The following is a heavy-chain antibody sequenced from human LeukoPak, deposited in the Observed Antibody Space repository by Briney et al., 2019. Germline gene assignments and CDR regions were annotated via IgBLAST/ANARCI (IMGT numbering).Heavy chain of an antibody. J-gene: IGHJ5*02. CDR2: IYYSGST. V-gene: IGHV4-59*01. Sequence: SETLSLTCTVSGGSISSYYWSWIRQPPGKGLEWIGYIYYSGSTNYNPSLKSRFTISVDTSKNQFSLKLSSVTAADTAVYYCARLQGTLVGATMRNWFDPWGQGTLVTVSS. CDR1: GGSISSYY. D-gene: IGHD1-26*01. CDR3: ARLQGTLVGATMRNWFDP.